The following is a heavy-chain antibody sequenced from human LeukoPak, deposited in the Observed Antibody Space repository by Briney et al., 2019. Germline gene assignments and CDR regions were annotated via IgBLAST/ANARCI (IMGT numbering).Heavy chain of an antibody. D-gene: IGHD1-7*01. J-gene: IGHJ5*02. CDR3: AGDSGTTGEVKFDP. Sequence: SETLSLTCTVSGASISSYYWSWIRQPAGKALEWIGRIYVTGSTTYNPSLESRVTMPLDTSKNHFSLKLRSVTAADTAVYYCAGDSGTTGEVKFDPWGQGTLVTVSS. CDR1: GASISSYY. V-gene: IGHV4-4*07. CDR2: IYVTGST.